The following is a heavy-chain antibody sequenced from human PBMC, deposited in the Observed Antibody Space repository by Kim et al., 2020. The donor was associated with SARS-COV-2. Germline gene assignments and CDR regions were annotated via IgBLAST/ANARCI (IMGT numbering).Heavy chain of an antibody. CDR2: ISWNSGSI. CDR3: AKDQVGGSLHLGKLSG. CDR1: GFTFDDYA. D-gene: IGHD3-16*02. V-gene: IGHV3-9*01. J-gene: IGHJ4*02. Sequence: GGSLRLSCAASGFTFDDYAMHWVRQAPGKGLEWVSGISWNSGSIGYADSVKGRFTISRDNAKNSLYLQMNSLRAEDTALYYCAKDQVGGSLHLGKLSGWGQGTLVTVSS.